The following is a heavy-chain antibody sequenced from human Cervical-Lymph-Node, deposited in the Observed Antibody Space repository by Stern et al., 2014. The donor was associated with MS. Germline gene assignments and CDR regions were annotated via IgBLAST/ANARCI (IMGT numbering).Heavy chain of an antibody. CDR2: INPNSGAT. Sequence: VQLVESGAAVKKPGASVKVSCKTSGYTFTGFYLHWVRQAPGQGLEWMGRINPNSGATNYAQKFQGRVVMTRDTSISTAYLELSSLRSDDTAVYYCASSGTTDTYWGQGTLVIVSS. CDR1: GYTFTGFY. CDR3: ASSGTTDTY. J-gene: IGHJ4*02. D-gene: IGHD1-7*01. V-gene: IGHV1-2*06.